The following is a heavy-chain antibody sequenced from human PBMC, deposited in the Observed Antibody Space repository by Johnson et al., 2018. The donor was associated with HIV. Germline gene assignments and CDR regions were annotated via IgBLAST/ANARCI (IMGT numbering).Heavy chain of an antibody. CDR2: IYRDGST. D-gene: IGHD1-26*01. CDR3: AKDLGSYQYLVDAFDI. V-gene: IGHV3-66*02. CDR1: GFTVSSNY. Sequence: EVQLVESGGGLVKPGGSLRLSCAASGFTVSSNYMNWVRQAPGKGLEWVSDIYRDGSTYYADSVKGRFTISRDNSKNTLYLQMNSLRTEDTAVYYCAKDLGSYQYLVDAFDIWGQGTMVTVSS. J-gene: IGHJ3*02.